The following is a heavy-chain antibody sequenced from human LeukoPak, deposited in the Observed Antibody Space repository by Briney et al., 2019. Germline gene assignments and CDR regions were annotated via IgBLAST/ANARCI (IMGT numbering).Heavy chain of an antibody. CDR1: GYTLTELS. CDR3: AREGEDDAFDI. V-gene: IGHV1-24*01. Sequence: ASVKVSCKVSGYTLTELSMHWVRQAPGKGLEWMGGFDPEDGETIYAQKFQGRVTMTRDTSTSTVYMELSSLRSEDTAVYYCAREGEDDAFDIWGQGTMVTVSS. D-gene: IGHD1-26*01. J-gene: IGHJ3*02. CDR2: FDPEDGET.